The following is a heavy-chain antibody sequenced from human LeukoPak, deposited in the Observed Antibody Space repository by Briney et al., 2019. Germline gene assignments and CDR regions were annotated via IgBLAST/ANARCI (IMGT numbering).Heavy chain of an antibody. V-gene: IGHV4-34*01. CDR2: IDHSGRT. J-gene: IGHJ5*01. D-gene: IGHD3-10*01. CDR3: ARAERRINLARGVFGSHFDS. CDR1: GGSFSGYY. Sequence: SETLSLTCAVYGGSFSGYYWSWIRQTPGKGLEWIGEIDHSGRTDYNPSLEGRVTMSVDTSKNQFSLRLTSVTAADTAVYFCARAERRINLARGVFGSHFDSWGQGTLVSVSS.